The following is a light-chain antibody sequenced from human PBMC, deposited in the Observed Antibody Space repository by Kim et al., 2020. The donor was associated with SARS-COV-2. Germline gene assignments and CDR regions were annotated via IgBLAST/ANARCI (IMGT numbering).Light chain of an antibody. CDR3: QHRQT. Sequence: STLSASVGDRVTRTCRARQSVSRWLAWYQQKPGKAPKLLIYDGSNLQSGVPSRFSGSGSGTEFTLTISSLQPDDFAMYYCQHRQTFGQGTKVDIK. J-gene: IGKJ1*01. CDR2: DGS. V-gene: IGKV1-5*01. CDR1: QSVSRW.